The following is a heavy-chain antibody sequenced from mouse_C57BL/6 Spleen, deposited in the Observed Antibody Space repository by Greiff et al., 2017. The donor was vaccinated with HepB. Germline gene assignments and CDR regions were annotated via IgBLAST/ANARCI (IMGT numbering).Heavy chain of an antibody. J-gene: IGHJ4*01. CDR1: GYTFTSYW. Sequence: VQLQQPGAELVKPGASVKLSCKASGYTFTSYWMQWVKQRPGQGLEWIGEIDPSDSYTNYNQNFKGKATLTVDTSSSTAYMKLSSLTSEDSAVYYGARSSDYDGALDYGGQGTPVPVSS. CDR3: ARSSDYDGALDY. D-gene: IGHD2-4*01. V-gene: IGHV1-50*01. CDR2: IDPSDSYT.